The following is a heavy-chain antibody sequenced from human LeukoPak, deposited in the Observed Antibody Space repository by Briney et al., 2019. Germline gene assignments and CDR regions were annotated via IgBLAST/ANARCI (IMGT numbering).Heavy chain of an antibody. CDR1: GFTFSSYW. CDR3: ARDRRDGYEGPIDY. D-gene: IGHD5-24*01. Sequence: GALRLSCAASGFTFSSYWMHWVRQAPGKGLVWVSRIKSDGSSTSYADSVKGRFTISRDNAKNTLYLQMNSLRAEDTAVYYCARDRRDGYEGPIDYWGQGTLVTVSS. J-gene: IGHJ4*02. V-gene: IGHV3-74*01. CDR2: IKSDGSST.